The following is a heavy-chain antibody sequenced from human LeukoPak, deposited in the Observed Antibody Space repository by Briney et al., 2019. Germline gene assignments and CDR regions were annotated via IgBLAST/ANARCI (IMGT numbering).Heavy chain of an antibody. CDR1: GFTVSSNY. CDR3: ARSWELLVFDP. CDR2: IYSGGST. D-gene: IGHD1-26*01. V-gene: IGHV3-53*01. Sequence: GGSLRLSCAASGFTVSSNYMSWVRQAPGKGLEWVSVIYSGGSTYYADSVKGRFTISRDNSKNTLYLQMNSLRAEDTVVYYCARSWELLVFDPWGQGTLVTVSS. J-gene: IGHJ5*02.